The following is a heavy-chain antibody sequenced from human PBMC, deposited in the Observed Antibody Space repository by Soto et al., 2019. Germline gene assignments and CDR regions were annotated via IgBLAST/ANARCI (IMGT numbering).Heavy chain of an antibody. J-gene: IGHJ5*02. CDR3: TRDRSSSSWYDWFDP. CDR1: GFTFGDYA. D-gene: IGHD6-13*01. CDR2: IRSKAYGGTT. V-gene: IGHV3-49*03. Sequence: GGSLRLSCTASGFTFGDYAMSWFRQAPGKGLEWVGFIRSKAYGGTTEYAASVKGRFTISRDDSKSIAYLQMNSLKTEDTAVYYCTRDRSSSSWYDWFDPWGQGTLVTVSS.